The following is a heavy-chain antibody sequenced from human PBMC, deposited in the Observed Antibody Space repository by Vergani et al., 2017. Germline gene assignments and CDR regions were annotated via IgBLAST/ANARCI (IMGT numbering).Heavy chain of an antibody. CDR3: AKTRPTLNFDY. J-gene: IGHJ4*02. CDR2: ISGSGDST. CDR1: GFIFSNYA. Sequence: EVQLLESGGGLVQPGGSLRLSCAASGFIFSNYAMSWVRQAPGKGPEWVSAISGSGDSTYYADSVKGRFTISRDNSKNTLYLQLNSLRAEDTAAYYCAKTRPTLNFDYWGQGTLVTVSS. V-gene: IGHV3-23*01.